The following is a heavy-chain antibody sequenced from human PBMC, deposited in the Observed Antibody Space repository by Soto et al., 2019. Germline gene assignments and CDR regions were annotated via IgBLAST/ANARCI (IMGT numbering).Heavy chain of an antibody. V-gene: IGHV4-59*08. CDR2: IYYSGST. Sequence: SETLSLTCTVSGDSISSYYWSWIRQPPGKGLEWIGYIYYSGSTNYNPSLKSRVTISVDTSKNQFSLKLSSVTAADTAVYYCASLNYDFWSGYFQPSNYYYLAVWGKGTTVTVSS. J-gene: IGHJ6*03. CDR3: ASLNYDFWSGYFQPSNYYYLAV. D-gene: IGHD3-3*01. CDR1: GDSISSYY.